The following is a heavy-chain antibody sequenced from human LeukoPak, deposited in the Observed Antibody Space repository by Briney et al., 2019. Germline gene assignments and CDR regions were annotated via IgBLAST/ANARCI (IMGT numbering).Heavy chain of an antibody. J-gene: IGHJ4*02. CDR1: GFTFSSYA. D-gene: IGHD4-17*01. V-gene: IGHV3-23*01. CDR3: ARDCGDYKFDY. Sequence: GGSLRLSCAASGFTFSSYAMNWVRQAPGKGLEWVSAISGSGGSTYYADSVKGRFTISRDNSKNTLYLQMNSLRAEDTAVYYCARDCGDYKFDYWGQGTLVTVSS. CDR2: ISGSGGST.